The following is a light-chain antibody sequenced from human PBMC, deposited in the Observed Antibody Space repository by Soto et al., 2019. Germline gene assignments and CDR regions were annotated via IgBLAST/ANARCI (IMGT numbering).Light chain of an antibody. Sequence: DIQMTQSPSSRSASVVDRVTITFQASQDISNYLNWYQQKPGKAPKLLIYDASNLETGVPSRFSGSGSGTDFTLTISSLQPEDFATYYCQQLNSYPLTFGGGTKVDI. CDR2: DAS. CDR3: QQLNSYPLT. J-gene: IGKJ4*01. CDR1: QDISNY. V-gene: IGKV1-33*01.